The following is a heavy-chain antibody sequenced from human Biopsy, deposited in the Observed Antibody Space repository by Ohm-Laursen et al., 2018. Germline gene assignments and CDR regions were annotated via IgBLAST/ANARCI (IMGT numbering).Heavy chain of an antibody. CDR3: GNEVHGRDY. CDR1: GKTFSDYQ. D-gene: IGHD2-15*01. J-gene: IGHJ4*02. CDR2: INQAGTT. Sequence: SETLSLTCAVFGKTFSDYQWSWIRQPPGRGWEWIGQINQAGTTNSNPSLKSRVSISADASKYEFSLRLTSVTAADTAVYLCGNEVHGRDYWGLGAQVTVSS. V-gene: IGHV4-34*08.